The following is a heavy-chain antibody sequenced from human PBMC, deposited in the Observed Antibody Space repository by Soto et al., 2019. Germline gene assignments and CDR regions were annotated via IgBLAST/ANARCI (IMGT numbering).Heavy chain of an antibody. D-gene: IGHD3-10*01. J-gene: IGHJ6*02. Sequence: GRYLRLSCAASGFTFSSFGMHWVRQAPGKGLEWVAFIWYDGSNEYYADSVKGRFTISRDNSENTLSLQMHSLRGEDTAVYYCARDHGSRLDVWGQDTMVTVCS. V-gene: IGHV3-33*01. CDR2: IWYDGSNE. CDR3: ARDHGSRLDV. CDR1: GFTFSSFG.